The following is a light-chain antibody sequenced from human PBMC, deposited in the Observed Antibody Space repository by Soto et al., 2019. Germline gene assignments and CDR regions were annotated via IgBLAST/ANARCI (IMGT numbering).Light chain of an antibody. Sequence: QSALTQPPSASGSPGQSVAISCTGTTGDIGNYNFVSWYQQHPGKAPKLLIFEVNKRPSGVPDRFSGSKSGNTASLTVPGLHAEDEADYYCSSHGGNSPYVFGTGTKVTVL. J-gene: IGLJ1*01. CDR3: SSHGGNSPYV. CDR1: TGDIGNYNF. V-gene: IGLV2-8*01. CDR2: EVN.